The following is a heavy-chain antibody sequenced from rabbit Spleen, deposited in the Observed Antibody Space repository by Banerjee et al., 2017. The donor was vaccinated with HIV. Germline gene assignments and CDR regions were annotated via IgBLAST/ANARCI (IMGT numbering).Heavy chain of an antibody. CDR2: IYADSSTFT. J-gene: IGHJ4*01. CDR1: GFSFSDRDV. V-gene: IGHV1S45*01. D-gene: IGHD5-1*01. Sequence: QEQLVESGGGLVKPEGSLTLTCKASGFSFSDRDVMCWVRQAPGKGLEWIACIYADSSTFTYYASWAKGRFTISKISSTTVTLQMTSLTAADTATYFCARDGSSSGVQLDLWGPGTLVTVS. CDR3: ARDGSSSGVQLDL.